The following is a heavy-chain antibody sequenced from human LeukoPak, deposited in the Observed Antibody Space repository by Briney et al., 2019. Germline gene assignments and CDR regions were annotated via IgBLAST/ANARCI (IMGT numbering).Heavy chain of an antibody. CDR1: GGSLSGYY. J-gene: IGHJ2*01. CDR3: ARLSWGSAWYLDF. D-gene: IGHD7-27*01. V-gene: IGHV4-34*01. Sequence: PSETLSLTCAVYGGSLSGYYTSWVRQPPGEGMEWIGENNHSGSTNYNPSRKSRVTISGDQSKNQFSLKLSSVTAADTAGYYCARLSWGSAWYLDFWGRGTLVTVSS. CDR2: NNHSGST.